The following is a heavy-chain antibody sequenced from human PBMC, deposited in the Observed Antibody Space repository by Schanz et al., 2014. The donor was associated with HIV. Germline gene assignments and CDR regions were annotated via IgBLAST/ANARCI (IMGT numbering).Heavy chain of an antibody. CDR1: GFTFSSHA. Sequence: EVQLLESGGGLVEPGESLRLSCAVSGFTFSSHAMTWVRQAPGKGLEWVSSISGSSTYIYYADLVKGRFTISRDNAKSLLYLQMNNVSAEDTAVYYCARGSWYSGAWYDDYYYYDVDVWGQGTTVTVSS. D-gene: IGHD6-19*01. J-gene: IGHJ6*02. CDR2: ISGSSTYI. CDR3: ARGSWYSGAWYDDYYYYDVDV. V-gene: IGHV3-21*06.